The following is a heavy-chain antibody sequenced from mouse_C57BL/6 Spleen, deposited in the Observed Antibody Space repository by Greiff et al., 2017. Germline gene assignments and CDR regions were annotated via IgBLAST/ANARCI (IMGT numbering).Heavy chain of an antibody. Sequence: VQLQQSGPGLVQPSQSLSITCTVSGFSLTSYGVHWVRQSPGKGLEWLGVLWRGGSTDYNAAFMSRLSITKDNSKSQVFFKMNSLQADDTAIYYCAIITTVVANWYFDVWGTGTTVTVSS. J-gene: IGHJ1*03. V-gene: IGHV2-5*01. CDR1: GFSLTSYG. CDR2: LWRGGST. D-gene: IGHD1-1*01. CDR3: AIITTVVANWYFDV.